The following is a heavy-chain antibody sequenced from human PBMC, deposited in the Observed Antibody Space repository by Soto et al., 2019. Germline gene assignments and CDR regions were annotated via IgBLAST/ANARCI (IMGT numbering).Heavy chain of an antibody. D-gene: IGHD3-10*01. CDR1: GFTFGTTD. Sequence: GGSLRLSXAASGFTFGTTDMSWVRQAPGEGLEWVSTIDGSGGITYYADSVKGRFTISRDNSRNTVYLQMNSLRGDDTALYYCVKNSGWFNTWGQGALVTVS. J-gene: IGHJ5*02. V-gene: IGHV3-23*01. CDR3: VKNSGWFNT. CDR2: IDGSGGIT.